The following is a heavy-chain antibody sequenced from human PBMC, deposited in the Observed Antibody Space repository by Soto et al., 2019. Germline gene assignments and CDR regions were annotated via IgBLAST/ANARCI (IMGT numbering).Heavy chain of an antibody. D-gene: IGHD2-15*01. J-gene: IGHJ5*02. CDR1: GYTFTSYP. V-gene: IGHV1-3*04. Sequence: ASVKVSCKASGYTFTSYPVHWVRQAPGQRLEWMGWINTGNGYTKYSQKFQGRVSITRDTSASTTYMQLTSLRSDDTALYYCARDRGGYCSGGSCSEAWFDPWGQGTLVTVSS. CDR3: ARDRGGYCSGGSCSEAWFDP. CDR2: INTGNGYT.